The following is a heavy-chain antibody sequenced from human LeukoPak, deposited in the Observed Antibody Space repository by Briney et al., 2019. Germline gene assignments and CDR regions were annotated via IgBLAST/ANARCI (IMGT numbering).Heavy chain of an antibody. CDR1: GFTFSSYG. D-gene: IGHD2-15*01. J-gene: IGHJ3*02. CDR2: IWYDGSNK. V-gene: IGHV3-33*01. Sequence: GRSLRLSCAASGFTFSSYGMHWVRQAPGKGLEWVAVIWYDGSNKYYADSVKGRFTISRDNSKNTLYLQMNSLRAEDTAVYYCARERGGDAFDIWGQGTMVTVSS. CDR3: ARERGGDAFDI.